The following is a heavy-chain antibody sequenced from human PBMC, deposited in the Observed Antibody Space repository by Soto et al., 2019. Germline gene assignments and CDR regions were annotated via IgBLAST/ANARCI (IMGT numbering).Heavy chain of an antibody. CDR1: GFAFTNYG. CDR3: ARRGYSYYYLAV. Sequence: QVQLVQSGAEVKEPGASVKVSCKASGFAFTNYGFNWVRQAPGQGLEWVGGITVYNGNTDYAQKLQSRVTLTTDTSSTTAYMELWRLISDDTAVYYCARRGYSYYYLAVWGKGNEVIVSS. CDR2: ITVYNGNT. V-gene: IGHV1-18*01. J-gene: IGHJ6*03. D-gene: IGHD3-16*01.